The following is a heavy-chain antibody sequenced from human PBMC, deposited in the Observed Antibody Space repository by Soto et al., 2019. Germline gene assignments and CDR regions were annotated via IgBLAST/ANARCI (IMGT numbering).Heavy chain of an antibody. CDR1: GVTFSNAW. CDR2: IKSKTAGGTT. D-gene: IGHD4-17*01. J-gene: IGHJ4*02. V-gene: IGHV3-15*01. CDR3: TTGPNYAEGPYYFDS. Sequence: GGSLRLSCAASGVTFSNAWMSWVRQAPGKGLEWVGRIKSKTAGGTTDYAAPVKGRFTISREDSNNKLYLQMNSLKTHDTAVYYCTTGPNYAEGPYYFDSWGQGTLVTVSS.